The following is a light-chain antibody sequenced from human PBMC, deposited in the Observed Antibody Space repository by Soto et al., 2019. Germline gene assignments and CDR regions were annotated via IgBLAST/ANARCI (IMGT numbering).Light chain of an antibody. CDR2: DAS. J-gene: IGKJ3*01. Sequence: EIVLTHSPGTLSLSPGERATLSCRASQSVNRNYLAWYQQKPGQAPRLVIYDASSRATGIPDRFSGSGSGTEFTLTISSLQPEDVATYYCQKSTSAPLTFGPGTKVDIK. CDR3: QKSTSAPLT. V-gene: IGKV3D-20*02. CDR1: QSVNRNY.